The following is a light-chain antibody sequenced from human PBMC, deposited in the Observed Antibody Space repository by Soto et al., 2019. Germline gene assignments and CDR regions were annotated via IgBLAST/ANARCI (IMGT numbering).Light chain of an antibody. CDR3: QQYNNWPRYT. CDR1: HSVSGS. J-gene: IGKJ2*01. Sequence: EIELTQSPGTLSVSPGERATLSCRATHSVSGSLAWYQQKPGRPPRLLIHSASTRATGIPARFSGSGSGTDFTLTISSLQSEDFAVYYCQQYNNWPRYTFGQGNRLEIK. CDR2: SAS. V-gene: IGKV3-15*01.